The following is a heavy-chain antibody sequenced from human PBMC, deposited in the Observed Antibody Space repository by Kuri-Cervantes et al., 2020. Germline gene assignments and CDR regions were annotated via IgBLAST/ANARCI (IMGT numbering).Heavy chain of an antibody. CDR3: AKDNRGRGGGLFDY. CDR1: GFTFDDYA. J-gene: IGHJ4*02. Sequence: LSLTCAASGFTFDDYAMHWVRQAPGKGLEWVSGISWNSGSIGYADSVKGRFTISRDNAKNSLYLQMNSLRTEDTALYYCAKDNRGRGGGLFDYWGQGTLVTVSS. CDR2: ISWNSGSI. V-gene: IGHV3-9*01. D-gene: IGHD1-26*01.